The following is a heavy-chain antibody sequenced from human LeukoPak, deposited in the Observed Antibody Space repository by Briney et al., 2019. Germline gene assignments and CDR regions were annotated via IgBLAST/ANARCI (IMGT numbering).Heavy chain of an antibody. V-gene: IGHV3-21*01. D-gene: IGHD6-19*01. J-gene: IGHJ6*02. CDR1: GFTFSSYS. Sequence: GGSLRLSCAASGFTFSSYSMNWVRQAPGKGLEWVSSISSSSSYIYYADSVKGRFTISIDNAKNSLYLQMNSLRAEDTAVYYCARGSSGWSAGYYYGMDVWGQGTTVTVSS. CDR3: ARGSSGWSAGYYYGMDV. CDR2: ISSSSSYI.